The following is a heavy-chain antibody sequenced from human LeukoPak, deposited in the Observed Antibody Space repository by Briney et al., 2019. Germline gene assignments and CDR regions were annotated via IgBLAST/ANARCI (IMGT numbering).Heavy chain of an antibody. CDR1: GGSFSGFY. J-gene: IGHJ5*02. D-gene: IGHD6-6*01. CDR3: ARKYPDHWFDP. V-gene: IGHV4-34*12. CDR2: IFYTGST. Sequence: ASETLSLTCAVYGGSFSGFYWSWIRQPPGKGLEWIGYIFYTGSTNYSPSLKSRVSISVDTFKNQFSLKLSSATAADTAVYYCARKYPDHWFDPWGQGTLVTVSS.